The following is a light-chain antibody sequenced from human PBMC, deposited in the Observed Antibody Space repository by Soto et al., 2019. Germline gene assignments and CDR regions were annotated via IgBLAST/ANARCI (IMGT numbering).Light chain of an antibody. Sequence: VMTQSPATLSVSPWERATLSCRASQSVSSYLAWYQQKPGQAPRLLIYDASNRATGIPARFSGSGSGTDFTLTISSLEPEDFAVYYCQQRSNWPPITFGQGTRLEIK. V-gene: IGKV3-11*01. CDR3: QQRSNWPPIT. CDR1: QSVSSY. CDR2: DAS. J-gene: IGKJ5*01.